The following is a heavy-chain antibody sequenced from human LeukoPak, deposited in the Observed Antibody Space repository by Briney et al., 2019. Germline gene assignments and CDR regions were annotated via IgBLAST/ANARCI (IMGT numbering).Heavy chain of an antibody. J-gene: IGHJ3*02. CDR3: ASADDYGSGSYGAFDI. V-gene: IGHV3-7*03. CDR1: GFTFGKYW. CDR2: IKLDGSEK. D-gene: IGHD3-10*01. Sequence: GGSLRLSCVASGFTFGKYWMSWVRQAPGKGLEWVANIKLDGSEKNYVDSVKGRFTISRDNAKNSLYLQMNSLRAEDTALYYCASADDYGSGSYGAFDIWGQGTMVTVSS.